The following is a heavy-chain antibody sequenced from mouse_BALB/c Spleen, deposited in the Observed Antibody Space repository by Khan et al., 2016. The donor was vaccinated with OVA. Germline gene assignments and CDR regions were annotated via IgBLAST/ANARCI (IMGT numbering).Heavy chain of an antibody. CDR2: ISSAGDYT. J-gene: IGHJ3*01. CDR3: ASHLTGSFAY. V-gene: IGHV5-6*01. D-gene: IGHD4-1*01. CDR1: GFTFSSYS. Sequence: EVELVESGGDLVKPGGSLKLSCAASGFTFSSYSMSWVRQTPDKRLEWVATISSAGDYTYYPDSVKGRFTISRDNAKNTLYLQMSGLKSEDTAMYYCASHLTGSFAYWGQGTLVTVSA.